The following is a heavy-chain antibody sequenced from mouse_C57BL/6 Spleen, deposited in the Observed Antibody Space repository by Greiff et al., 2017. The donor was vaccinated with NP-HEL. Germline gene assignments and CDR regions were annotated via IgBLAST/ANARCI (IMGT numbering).Heavy chain of an antibody. D-gene: IGHD1-1*01. V-gene: IGHV5-12*01. J-gene: IGHJ2*01. CDR3: ARQGDYGSSLDY. CDR1: GFTFSDYY. CDR2: ISNGGGST. Sequence: EVHLVESGGGLVQPGGSLKLSCAASGFTFSDYYMYWVRQTPEKRLEWVAYISNGGGSTYYPDTVKGRFTISRDNAKNTLYLQMSRLKSEDTAMYYCARQGDYGSSLDYWGQGTTLTVSS.